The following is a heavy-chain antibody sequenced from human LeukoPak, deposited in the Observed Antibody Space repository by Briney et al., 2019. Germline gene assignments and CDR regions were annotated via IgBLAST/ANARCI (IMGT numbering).Heavy chain of an antibody. CDR3: ARGTPRGLGCSSTSCYSAPWFDP. CDR2: IYTSGST. J-gene: IGHJ5*02. CDR1: GGSISSGSYY. Sequence: SQTLSLTCTVSGGSISSGSYYWSWIRQPAGKGLEWIVRIYTSGSTNYNPSLKSRITISVDTSKDQFSLRLSSVTAADTAVYYCARGTPRGLGCSSTSCYSAPWFDPWGQGTLVTVSS. V-gene: IGHV4-61*02. D-gene: IGHD2-2*01.